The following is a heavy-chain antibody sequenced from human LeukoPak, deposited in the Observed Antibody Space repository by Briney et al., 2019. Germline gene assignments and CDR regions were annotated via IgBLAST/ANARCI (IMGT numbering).Heavy chain of an antibody. Sequence: SETLSLTCAVYGGSFSGYYWSWIRQPPGKGLEWIGEINHSGSTNYNPSLKSRVTISVDTSKNQLSLKLSSVTAADTAVYYCARGTVDTAMALRGYYFDYWGQGTLVTVSS. CDR3: ARGTVDTAMALRGYYFDY. V-gene: IGHV4-34*01. J-gene: IGHJ4*02. D-gene: IGHD5-18*01. CDR1: GGSFSGYY. CDR2: INHSGST.